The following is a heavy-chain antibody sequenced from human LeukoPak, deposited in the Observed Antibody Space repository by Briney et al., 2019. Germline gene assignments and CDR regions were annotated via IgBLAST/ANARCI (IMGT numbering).Heavy chain of an antibody. CDR1: GFTFGSYA. V-gene: IGHV3-23*01. D-gene: IGHD2-15*01. CDR2: IGGSGATT. Sequence: PGGSLRLSCAASGFTFGSYAMSWVRQAPGKGLEWVSLIGGSGATTYFADSVKGRFTFSRDNSKNTLYLQMNSLRAEDTAVYYCAKSWGYCLDYWGQGTLVTVSS. J-gene: IGHJ4*02. CDR3: AKSWGYCLDY.